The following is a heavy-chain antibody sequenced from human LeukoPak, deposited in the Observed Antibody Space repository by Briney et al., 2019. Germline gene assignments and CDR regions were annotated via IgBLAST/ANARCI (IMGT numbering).Heavy chain of an antibody. J-gene: IGHJ6*03. D-gene: IGHD6-6*01. CDR2: IDWEGDK. CDR1: GFSLSTSGMC. V-gene: IGHV2-70*11. Sequence: SGPALVKPTQTLTLTCTFSGFSLSTSGMCVSWIRQPPGKALEWLARIDWEGDKYYNTSLKTRLTISKDTSKNQVVLTMTNMDPVDTATYYCARQYSSSYYYYMDVWGKGTTVTVSS. CDR3: ARQYSSSYYYYMDV.